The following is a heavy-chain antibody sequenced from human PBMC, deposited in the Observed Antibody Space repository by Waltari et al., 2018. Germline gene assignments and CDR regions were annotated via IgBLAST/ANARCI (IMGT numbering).Heavy chain of an antibody. CDR3: SGGEVTGTDF. J-gene: IGHJ4*02. D-gene: IGHD1-1*01. CDR1: GLRFSCST. V-gene: IGHV3-73*01. CDR2: IRRQPFNYAT. Sequence: EVQVVESGGGLVQPGGSLKLHCATSGLRFSCSTIHWVRQTSGRGLEWVGRIRRQPFNYATAYSESVKGRFTISRDDSKNTAYLQMNNLMTEDTAVYYCSGGEVTGTDFWGQGTLVTVSS.